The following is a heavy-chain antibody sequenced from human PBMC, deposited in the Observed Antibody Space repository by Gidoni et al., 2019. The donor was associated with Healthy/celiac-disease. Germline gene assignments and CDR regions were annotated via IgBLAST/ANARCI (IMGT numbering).Heavy chain of an antibody. Sequence: QVQLVESGGGVVQPGRSLRLSCAASGFTFSSYGMHWVRQAPGKGLEWVAVISYDGSNKYYADSVKGRFTISRDNSKNTLYLQMNSLRAEDTAVYYCARDQGYYDSSGYAPDYWGQGTLVTVSS. CDR3: ARDQGYYDSSGYAPDY. D-gene: IGHD3-22*01. CDR1: GFTFSSYG. V-gene: IGHV3-30*03. J-gene: IGHJ4*02. CDR2: ISYDGSNK.